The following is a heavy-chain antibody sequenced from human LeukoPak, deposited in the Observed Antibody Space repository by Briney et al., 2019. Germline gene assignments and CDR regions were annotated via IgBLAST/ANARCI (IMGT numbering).Heavy chain of an antibody. J-gene: IGHJ4*02. CDR2: INHSGST. Sequence: SETLSLTCAVYGGSFSGYYGSWLRQPPGKGLEWIGEINHSGSTNYNPSLKSRVTISVDTSKNQFSLKLSSVTAADTAVYYCARGVYYYDSTEDWGQGTLVTVSS. D-gene: IGHD3-22*01. CDR1: GGSFSGYY. V-gene: IGHV4-34*01. CDR3: ARGVYYYDSTED.